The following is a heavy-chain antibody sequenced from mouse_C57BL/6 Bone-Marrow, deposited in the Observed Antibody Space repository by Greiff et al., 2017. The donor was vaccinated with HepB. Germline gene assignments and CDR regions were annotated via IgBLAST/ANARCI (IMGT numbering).Heavy chain of an antibody. CDR3: ARNDTTVVAAPFDV. D-gene: IGHD1-1*01. J-gene: IGHJ1*03. Sequence: EVQVVESGGGLVQPGGSLKLSCAASGFTFSDYYMYWVRQTPEKRLEWVAYISNGGGSTYYPDTVKGRFTISRDNAKNTLYLQMSRLKSEDTAMYYCARNDTTVVAAPFDVWGTGTTVTVSS. V-gene: IGHV5-12*01. CDR2: ISNGGGST. CDR1: GFTFSDYY.